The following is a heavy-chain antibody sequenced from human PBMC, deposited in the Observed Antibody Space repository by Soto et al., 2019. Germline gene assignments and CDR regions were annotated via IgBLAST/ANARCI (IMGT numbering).Heavy chain of an antibody. J-gene: IGHJ6*02. D-gene: IGHD2-21*02. Sequence: QVQLQESGPGLVRPSQTLSLTCTVSGGSISTDHYNWTWIRQAPGKGLEWIGYIHYSGSIQFNPSLQSRVSMSIYTSKNLCSLRLSSVTAADTAVYFCAREDDGGDRDYYGLDVWGQGTTVTVSS. CDR2: IHYSGSI. CDR3: AREDDGGDRDYYGLDV. CDR1: GGSISTDHYN. V-gene: IGHV4-30-4*01.